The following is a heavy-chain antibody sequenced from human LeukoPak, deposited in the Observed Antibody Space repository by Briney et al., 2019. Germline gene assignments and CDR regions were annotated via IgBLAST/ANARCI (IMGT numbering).Heavy chain of an antibody. J-gene: IGHJ3*02. CDR1: GDSINNNNYY. CDR2: IYYNGRT. V-gene: IGHV4-39*01. Sequence: SETLSLTCTVSGDSINNNNYYWGWIRQPPGKGLEWIGNIYYNGRTYYSPSLKSRGTISVGTSNNQFSLRLSSVTAADTAVYYCARITDRTIIGEIMHGFDIWGQGTPVTVSS. D-gene: IGHD3-3*01. CDR3: ARITDRTIIGEIMHGFDI.